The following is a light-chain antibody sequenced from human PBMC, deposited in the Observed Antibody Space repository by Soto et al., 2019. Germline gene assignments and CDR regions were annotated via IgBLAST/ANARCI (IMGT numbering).Light chain of an antibody. CDR3: QSYDSSLSGYV. CDR2: GNS. V-gene: IGLV1-40*01. CDR1: SSNIGAGYD. Sequence: QSVLMQPPSVSGXPGQRVTISCTGSSSNIGAGYDVHWYQQLPGTAPKLLIYGNSNRPSGVPDRFSGSKSGTSASLAITGLQAEDEADYYCQSYDSSLSGYVFGTGTKLTVL. J-gene: IGLJ1*01.